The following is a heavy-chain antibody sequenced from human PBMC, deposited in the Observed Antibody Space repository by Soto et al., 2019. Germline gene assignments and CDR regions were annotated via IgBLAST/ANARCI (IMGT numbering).Heavy chain of an antibody. CDR1: NGSVSSPLPY. Sequence: PSETLSLTCSVSNGSVSSPLPYWGWIRQPPGKRPQWIGVIYFSGITSYNPSLKSRVTISVDTSNNQFSLELSSVTAIVTAVYFFVRLPYGAYRYFFHNWGQLTPVIGS. CDR2: IYFSGIT. V-gene: IGHV4-39*01. J-gene: IGHJ4*02. CDR3: VRLPYGAYRYFFHN. D-gene: IGHD5-18*01.